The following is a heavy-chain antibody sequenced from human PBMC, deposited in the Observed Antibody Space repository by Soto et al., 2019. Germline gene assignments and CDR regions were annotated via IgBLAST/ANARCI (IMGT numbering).Heavy chain of an antibody. CDR2: IYYTGNT. J-gene: IGHJ4*02. D-gene: IGHD1-1*01. CDR1: GGSISSGGTGSY. Sequence: QVQLQESGPGLVKPSQTLSLTCTVSGGSISSGGTGSYWTWIRQLPGKGLEWIGYIYYTGNTYYTPSLTTRPTISIDTSENQFSLKLTSVTAADTAVYFCASGHDAYKVRYWGQGTLVTVSS. CDR3: ASGHDAYKVRY. V-gene: IGHV4-31*03.